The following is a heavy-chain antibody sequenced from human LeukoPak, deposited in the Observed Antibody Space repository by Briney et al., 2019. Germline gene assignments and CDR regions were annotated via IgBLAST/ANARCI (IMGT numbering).Heavy chain of an antibody. CDR1: GGSISSYY. CDR2: IYHSGST. CDR3: ARRPRTYYYDSSGYYFDY. Sequence: SETLSLTCTFSGGSISSYYWGWIRQPPGKGLEWIGSIYHSGSTYYNPSLKSRVTIAVETSKNQFSLKLSSVTAADKAVYYCARRPRTYYYDSSGYYFDYWGQGTLVTVSS. D-gene: IGHD3-22*01. J-gene: IGHJ4*02. V-gene: IGHV4-39*07.